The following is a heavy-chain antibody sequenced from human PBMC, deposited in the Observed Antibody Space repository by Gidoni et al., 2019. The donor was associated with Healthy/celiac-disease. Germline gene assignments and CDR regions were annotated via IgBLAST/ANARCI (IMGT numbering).Heavy chain of an antibody. Sequence: QAPGKGLEWVSAISGSGGSTYYADSVKVRFTISRDNSKNTLYLQMNSLRAEDTAVYYCAKDRPSGNGFDYWGQGTLVTVSS. J-gene: IGHJ4*02. CDR3: AKDRPSGNGFDY. CDR2: ISGSGGST. D-gene: IGHD1-1*01. V-gene: IGHV3-23*01.